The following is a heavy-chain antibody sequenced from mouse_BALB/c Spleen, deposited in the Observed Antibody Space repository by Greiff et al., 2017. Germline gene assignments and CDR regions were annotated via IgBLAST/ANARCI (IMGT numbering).Heavy chain of an antibody. D-gene: IGHD2-3*01. V-gene: IGHV5-6-5*01. CDR3: ARGEGYDGYYWYFDV. Sequence: DVMLVESGGGLVKPGGSLKLSCAASGFTFSSYAMSWVRQTPEKRLEWVASISSGGSTYYPDSVKGRFTISRDNARNILYLQMSSLRSEDTAMYYCARGEGYDGYYWYFDVWGAGTTVTVSS. CDR1: GFTFSSYA. J-gene: IGHJ1*01. CDR2: ISSGGST.